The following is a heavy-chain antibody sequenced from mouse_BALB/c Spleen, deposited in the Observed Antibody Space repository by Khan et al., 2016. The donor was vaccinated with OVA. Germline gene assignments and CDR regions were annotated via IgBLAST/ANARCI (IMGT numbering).Heavy chain of an antibody. J-gene: IGHJ3*01. Sequence: QVHLKASGAELARPGASVKMSCKASGYTFTSYTIHWIKLRPGQGLEWIGFINPSNGYTNYNQKFKDKATLTADKSSTTVYMQLSSLTSDDSAVYNCGRDGAYHRNDGWFAYWGQGTLVTVSA. D-gene: IGHD2-14*01. CDR3: GRDGAYHRNDGWFAY. V-gene: IGHV1-4*01. CDR2: INPSNGYT. CDR1: GYTFTSYT.